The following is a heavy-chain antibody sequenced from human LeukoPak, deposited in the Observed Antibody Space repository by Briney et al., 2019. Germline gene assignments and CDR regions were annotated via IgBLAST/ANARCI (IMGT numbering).Heavy chain of an antibody. Sequence: SETLSLTCTVSGGSISSYYWSWIRQPPGKGLEWIGYIYYSGSTNYNPSLKSRVTISVDTSKNQFSLKLSSVTAADTAVYYCARVEEGYGSGRRENYYYYMDVWGKGTTVTISS. D-gene: IGHD3-10*01. V-gene: IGHV4-59*01. CDR1: GGSISSYY. CDR2: IYYSGST. CDR3: ARVEEGYGSGRRENYYYYMDV. J-gene: IGHJ6*03.